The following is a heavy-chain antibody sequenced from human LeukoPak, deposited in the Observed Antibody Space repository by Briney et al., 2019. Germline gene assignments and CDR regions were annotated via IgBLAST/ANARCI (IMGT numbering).Heavy chain of an antibody. CDR3: ARERGYPGVFDY. CDR1: GYTFTSYG. J-gene: IGHJ4*02. CDR2: ISGYNGNT. Sequence: ASVKVSCKASGYTFTSYGISWVRQAPGQGLEWMGWISGYNGNTNYAQKLQGRVTMTTDTSTSTACMELRSLRSDDTAVYYCARERGYPGVFDYWGQGTLVTVSS. D-gene: IGHD2-8*01. V-gene: IGHV1-18*01.